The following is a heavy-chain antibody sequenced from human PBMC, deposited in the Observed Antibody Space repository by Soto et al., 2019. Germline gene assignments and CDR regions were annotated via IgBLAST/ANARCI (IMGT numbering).Heavy chain of an antibody. D-gene: IGHD6-19*01. V-gene: IGHV1-3*01. J-gene: IGHJ4*02. CDR3: ARDLGGWPDY. CDR2: INAGNGNT. Sequence: QVQLVQSGAEVKKPGASVKVSCKASGYTFTSYAIHWVRQAPGQRLEWMGWINAGNGNTKYSQKFQDRVTITRDTSASTAYMELSTLRSEDTAVYYCARDLGGWPDYWGQGTLVTVSS. CDR1: GYTFTSYA.